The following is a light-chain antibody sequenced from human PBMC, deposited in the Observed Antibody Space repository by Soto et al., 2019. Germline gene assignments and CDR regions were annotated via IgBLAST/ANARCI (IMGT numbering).Light chain of an antibody. CDR1: QSVSSN. CDR3: QHYGGSPPIT. CDR2: GTS. J-gene: IGKJ5*01. V-gene: IGKV3-20*01. Sequence: EIVMTQSPATLSVSPGEIATLSFSASQSVSSNLAWYQQKPGQAPRLLIYGTSNRATGIPDRVSGSGSGADFTLTISGLEPEDFAVYYCQHYGGSPPITFGQGTRLEIK.